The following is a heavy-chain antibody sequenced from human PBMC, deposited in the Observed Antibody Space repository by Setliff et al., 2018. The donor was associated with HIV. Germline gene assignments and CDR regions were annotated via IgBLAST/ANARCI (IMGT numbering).Heavy chain of an antibody. V-gene: IGHV4-4*02. J-gene: IGHJ4*02. CDR1: GGSISSSNW. CDR2: INHSGST. Sequence: CAVSGGSISSSNWWSWIRQPPGKGLEWIGEINHSGSTNYNPSVKSRVTISIDTSKNQFSLRLSSVTAADTAVYYCARDHKYYYDSSGLDYWGQGTLVTVSS. CDR3: ARDHKYYYDSSGLDY. D-gene: IGHD3-22*01.